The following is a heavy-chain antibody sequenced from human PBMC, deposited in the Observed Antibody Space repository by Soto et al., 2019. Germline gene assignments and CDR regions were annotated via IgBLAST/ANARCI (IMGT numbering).Heavy chain of an antibody. CDR3: AHAGGTWQLAGQGLFDY. J-gene: IGHJ4*02. CDR1: GFSLSTSGVG. D-gene: IGHD6-6*01. Sequence: SGPTLVNPTQTLTLTCTFSGFSLSTSGVGVGWIRQPPGKALEWLALIYWDDDKRYSPSLKSRLTITKDTSKNQVVLTMTNMDPVDTATYYCAHAGGTWQLAGQGLFDYWGQGTLVTVSS. CDR2: IYWDDDK. V-gene: IGHV2-5*02.